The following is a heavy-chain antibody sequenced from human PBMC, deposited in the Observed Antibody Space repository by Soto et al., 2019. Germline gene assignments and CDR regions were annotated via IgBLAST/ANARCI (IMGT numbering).Heavy chain of an antibody. V-gene: IGHV2-5*02. CDR3: AHRPSYCSGGNFYSGFDY. Sequence: QITLKESGPTLVKPTQTLTLTCTFSGFSLSTSGVGVGWIRQPPGKDLEWLALIYWDDDKRYSPSLKSRLTITKDTSKNQVVLTMTNIDPVDTATYYCAHRPSYCSGGNFYSGFDYWGQGTLVTVSS. J-gene: IGHJ4*02. CDR2: IYWDDDK. CDR1: GFSLSTSGVG. D-gene: IGHD2-15*01.